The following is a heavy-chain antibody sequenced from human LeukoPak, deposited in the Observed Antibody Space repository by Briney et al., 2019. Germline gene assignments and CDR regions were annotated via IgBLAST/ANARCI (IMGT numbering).Heavy chain of an antibody. CDR3: ARVSGVYLWFGEDPPAYYFDY. Sequence: PSETLSLTCTVSGGSIISSSYYWGWIRQPPGKGLEWIGSMYYSGSTYYNPSLKSRVTISVDTSKNQFSLKLSSVTAADTAVYYCARVSGVYLWFGEDPPAYYFDYWGQGTLVTVSS. CDR2: MYYSGST. D-gene: IGHD3-10*01. J-gene: IGHJ4*02. CDR1: GGSIISSSYY. V-gene: IGHV4-39*01.